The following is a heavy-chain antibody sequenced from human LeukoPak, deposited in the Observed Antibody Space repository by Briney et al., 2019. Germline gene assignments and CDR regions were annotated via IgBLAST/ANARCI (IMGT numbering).Heavy chain of an antibody. J-gene: IGHJ5*02. Sequence: GASVKVSCKASGYTFIAYYMHWVRQAPGQGLEWMGWINPNSGGTNYAQKFQGRVTMTRDTSISTAYMELSRLRSDDTAVYYCARGRARVGATFGSDWFDPWGQGTLVTVSS. CDR3: ARGRARVGATFGSDWFDP. CDR1: GYTFIAYY. CDR2: INPNSGGT. D-gene: IGHD1-26*01. V-gene: IGHV1-2*02.